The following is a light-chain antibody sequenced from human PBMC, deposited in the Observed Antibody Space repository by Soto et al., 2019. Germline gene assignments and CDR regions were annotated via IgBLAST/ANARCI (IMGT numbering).Light chain of an antibody. J-gene: IGKJ4*01. CDR3: QQYNTWPFT. CDR1: QSVRSH. V-gene: IGKV3-15*01. Sequence: EIVLTQSPATLSVSPGERVTLSCRARQSVRSHFSWYRQRPGQVPRLLIYDASSRATGIPARFSGTGSGTEFALTISNLQSEDFAIYYCQQYNTWPFTFGGGTKVDI. CDR2: DAS.